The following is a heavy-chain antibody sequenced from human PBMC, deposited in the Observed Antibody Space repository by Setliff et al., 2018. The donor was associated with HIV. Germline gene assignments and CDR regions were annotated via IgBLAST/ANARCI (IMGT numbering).Heavy chain of an antibody. CDR3: ARELGASPHDVFDI. J-gene: IGHJ3*02. V-gene: IGHV4-4*08. D-gene: IGHD3-16*01. CDR1: GGSISGFH. Sequence: SETLSLTCTVSGGSISGFHWSWIRQSPGKGLEWIGYIYTGGSTNYNPSLKSRVTISVDTSKSQFSLKLNSVTATDTAVYYCARELGASPHDVFDIWGQGTMVTVSS. CDR2: IYTGGST.